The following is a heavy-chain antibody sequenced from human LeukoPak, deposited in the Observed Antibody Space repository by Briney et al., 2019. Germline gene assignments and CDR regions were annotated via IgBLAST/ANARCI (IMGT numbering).Heavy chain of an antibody. J-gene: IGHJ4*02. V-gene: IGHV4-59*01. CDR2: IYYNGNT. CDR1: DGSINSYY. Sequence: SETLSLTCSVSDGSINSYYWNWIRRPPGKGLEWIGYIYYNGNTNYSPSLKSRVTISVDTSKNQFSLKLSSVTAAETAVYYCARGNGITDFWSGYYTGIRYFDYWGQGTLVTVSS. D-gene: IGHD3-3*01. CDR3: ARGNGITDFWSGYYTGIRYFDY.